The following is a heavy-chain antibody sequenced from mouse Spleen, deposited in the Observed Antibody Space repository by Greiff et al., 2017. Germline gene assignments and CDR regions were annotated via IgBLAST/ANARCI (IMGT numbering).Heavy chain of an antibody. CDR3: ARGGSSPHWYFDV. CDR2: ISSGSSTI. Sequence: EVKVVESGGGLVKPGGSLKLSCAASGFTFSDYGMHWVRQAPEKGLEWVAYISSGSSTIYYADTVKGRFTISRDNAKNTLFLQMTSLRSEDTAMYYCARGGSSPHWYFDVWGTGTTVTVSS. J-gene: IGHJ1*03. D-gene: IGHD1-1*01. V-gene: IGHV5-17*01. CDR1: GFTFSDYG.